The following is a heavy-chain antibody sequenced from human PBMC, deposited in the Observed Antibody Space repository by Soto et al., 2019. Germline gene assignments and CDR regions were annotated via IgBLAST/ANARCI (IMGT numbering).Heavy chain of an antibody. Sequence: PSQTLSLTCAISGDSVSSNSAAWDWIRQSPSRCLEWLGRTYYRSRWYNDYAVSVKSRITINPDTSKNQFSLQLTSVTPEDTAVYYCAGTTSHYWYYMDVWGKGTTVTVSS. D-gene: IGHD1-7*01. J-gene: IGHJ6*03. CDR1: GDSVSSNSAA. CDR2: TYYRSRWYN. CDR3: AGTTSHYWYYMDV. V-gene: IGHV6-1*01.